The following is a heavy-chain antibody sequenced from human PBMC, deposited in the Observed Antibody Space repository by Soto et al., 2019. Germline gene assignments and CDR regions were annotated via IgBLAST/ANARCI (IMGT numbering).Heavy chain of an antibody. CDR2: IIHSGST. Sequence: WETLSLTCAVYGGSFSGYYWSWIRQPPGKGLEWIWEIIHSGSTNYNPSLKSRVTISEDTSKKQFSLKLSSVTAADTAVYYCAIGFYESSSYYYPALDYWGHGTMVTVSS. J-gene: IGHJ4*01. V-gene: IGHV4-34*01. CDR3: AIGFYESSSYYYPALDY. CDR1: GGSFSGYY. D-gene: IGHD3-22*01.